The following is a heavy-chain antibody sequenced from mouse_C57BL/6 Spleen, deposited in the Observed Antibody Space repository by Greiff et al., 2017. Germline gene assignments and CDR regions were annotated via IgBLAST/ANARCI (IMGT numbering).Heavy chain of an antibody. CDR2: IYPGDGDT. CDR3: ASPYYYGSNYFDY. Sequence: QVQLKQSGAELVKPGASVKISCKASGYAFSSYWMNWVKQRPGKGLEWIGQIYPGDGDTNYNGKFKGKATLTADKSSSTAYMQLSSLTSEDSAVYFCASPYYYGSNYFDYWGQGTTLTVSS. CDR1: GYAFSSYW. J-gene: IGHJ2*01. D-gene: IGHD1-1*01. V-gene: IGHV1-80*01.